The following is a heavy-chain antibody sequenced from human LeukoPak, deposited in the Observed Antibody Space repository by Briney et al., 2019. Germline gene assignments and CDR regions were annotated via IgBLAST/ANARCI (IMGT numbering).Heavy chain of an antibody. CDR2: ISYDGSNK. J-gene: IGHJ4*02. CDR3: AKTLWGLTLLSSDH. CDR1: GFTFSSYP. V-gene: IGHV3-30*04. D-gene: IGHD3-16*01. Sequence: GGSLRLSCAASGFTFSSYPMHWVRQAPGKGLEWVAVISYDGSNKYYADSVKGRFTIYRDNSKNTLYLQMNSLRADDTAVYFCAKTLWGLTLLSSDHWGQGTLVTVSS.